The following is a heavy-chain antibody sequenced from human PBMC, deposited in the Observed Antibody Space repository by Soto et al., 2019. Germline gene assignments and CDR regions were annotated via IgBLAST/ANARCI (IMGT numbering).Heavy chain of an antibody. D-gene: IGHD3-9*01. CDR2: ISSNGGST. Sequence: GGSLRLSCAASGFTFSSYAMHWVRQAPGKGLEYVSAISSNGGSTYYANSVKGRFTISRDNSKNTLYLQMGSLRAEDMAVYYCARDQDDILTGSDAFDIWGQGTMLTVSS. CDR3: ARDQDDILTGSDAFDI. CDR1: GFTFSSYA. V-gene: IGHV3-64*01. J-gene: IGHJ3*02.